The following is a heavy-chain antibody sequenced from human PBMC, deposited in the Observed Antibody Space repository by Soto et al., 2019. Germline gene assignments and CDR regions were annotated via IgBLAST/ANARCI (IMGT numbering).Heavy chain of an antibody. V-gene: IGHV4-30-4*01. D-gene: IGHD4-17*01. CDR1: GGSISSGDYY. CDR2: IYYSGST. Sequence: SETLSLTCTVSGGSISSGDYYWSWIRQPPGKGLEWIAYIYYSGSTSYNPSLKSRVTISVDRSKNQFSLKLSSVTAADTAVYYCARVGDYVLDYWGQGTLVTVSS. J-gene: IGHJ4*02. CDR3: ARVGDYVLDY.